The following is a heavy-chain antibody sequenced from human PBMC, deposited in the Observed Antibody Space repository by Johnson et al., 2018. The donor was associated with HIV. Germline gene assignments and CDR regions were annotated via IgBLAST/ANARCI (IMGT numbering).Heavy chain of an antibody. J-gene: IGHJ3*02. D-gene: IGHD1-26*01. CDR3: ARGRRPWELHGFNAFDT. V-gene: IGHV3-30*04. CDR2: ISYDASNK. Sequence: QVQLVESGGGVVQPGRSLRLSCAASRFTFSSFAMHWVRQAPGKGLEWVAVISYDASNKYYADSVKGRFTISRDKSKNTLYLQMNSLRVEDTAVYHCARGRRPWELHGFNAFDTWGQGTMVIVSS. CDR1: RFTFSSFA.